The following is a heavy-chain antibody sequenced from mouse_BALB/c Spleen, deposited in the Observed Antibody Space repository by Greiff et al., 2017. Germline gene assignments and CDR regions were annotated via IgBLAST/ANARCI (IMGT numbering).Heavy chain of an antibody. V-gene: IGHV5-6*02. CDR1: GFTFSSYG. D-gene: IGHD2-1*01. CDR3: ARRGNYSAMDY. CDR2: ISSGGSYT. Sequence: EVKLMESGGDLVKPGGSLKLSCAASGFTFSSYGMSWVRQTPDKRLEWVATISSGGSYTYYPDSVKGRFTISRDNAKNTLYLQMSSLKSEDTAMYYCARRGNYSAMDYWGQGTSVTVSS. J-gene: IGHJ4*01.